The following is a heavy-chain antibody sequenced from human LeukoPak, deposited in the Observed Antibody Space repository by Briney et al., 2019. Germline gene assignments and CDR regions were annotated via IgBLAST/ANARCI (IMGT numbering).Heavy chain of an antibody. D-gene: IGHD1-26*01. CDR1: GFTSSSYW. Sequence: GGSLRLSCAASGFTSSSYWMSWVRQAPGKGLEWVANIKQDGSEKYYVDSVKGRFTISRDNAKNSLYLQMNSLRAEDTAVYYCAREEWELLRYYYYYMDVWGKGTTVTVSS. CDR3: AREEWELLRYYYYYMDV. J-gene: IGHJ6*03. CDR2: IKQDGSEK. V-gene: IGHV3-7*01.